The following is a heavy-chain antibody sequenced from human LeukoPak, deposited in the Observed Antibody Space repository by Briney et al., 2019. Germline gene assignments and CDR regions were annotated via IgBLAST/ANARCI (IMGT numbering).Heavy chain of an antibody. J-gene: IGHJ6*02. Sequence: SVKVSCKASGGTFSSYAISWVRQAPGQGLEWMGRIIPIFGIANYAQKFQGRVTITADKSTSTAYMELSSLRSEDTAVFYCARGHQPPYYGMDVWGQGTTVTVSS. V-gene: IGHV1-69*04. CDR1: GGTFSSYA. CDR2: IIPIFGIA. CDR3: ARGHQPPYYGMDV.